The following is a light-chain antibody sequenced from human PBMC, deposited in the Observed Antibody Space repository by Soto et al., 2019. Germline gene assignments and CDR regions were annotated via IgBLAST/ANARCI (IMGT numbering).Light chain of an antibody. CDR2: DAS. J-gene: IGKJ1*01. CDR1: QSVSSDS. Sequence: EIELTQSPGTLSLSPGERAILSCRASQSVSSDSLAWYRQTPGQAPRLLVYDASSRATGIPDRFSGSGSGTDFTLTISRLEPEDFAVYYCQQYGSAPRTFGQGTKVEIK. V-gene: IGKV3-20*01. CDR3: QQYGSAPRT.